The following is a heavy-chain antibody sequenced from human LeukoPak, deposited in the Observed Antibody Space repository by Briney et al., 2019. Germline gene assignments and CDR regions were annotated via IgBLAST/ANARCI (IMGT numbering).Heavy chain of an antibody. V-gene: IGHV3-7*01. CDR1: GFTFSSYW. D-gene: IGHD3-3*01. J-gene: IGHJ6*02. Sequence: GGSLRLSCAASGFTFSSYWMSWVRQAPGKGLEWVANIKQDGSEKYYVDSVKGRFTISRDNAKNSLYLQMNSLRAEDTAVYYCARDLGTITIFGVVIPDYYGMDVWGPGTTVTVSS. CDR2: IKQDGSEK. CDR3: ARDLGTITIFGVVIPDYYGMDV.